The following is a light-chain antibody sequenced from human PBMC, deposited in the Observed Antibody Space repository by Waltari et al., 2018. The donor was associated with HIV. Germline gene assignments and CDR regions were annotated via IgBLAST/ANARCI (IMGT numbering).Light chain of an antibody. J-gene: IGLJ3*02. CDR1: SSNIGKNF. CDR2: DNN. CDR3: GTWDSSLSGVV. Sequence: QSVLTQPPSVSAAPGQKVTISCSGSSSNIGKNFVSWYKQLPGTAPKLLIYDNNKRPSGIPDRFSGSKSGTSATLGINGLQTGDEADYYCGTWDSSLSGVVFGGGTKLTVL. V-gene: IGLV1-51*01.